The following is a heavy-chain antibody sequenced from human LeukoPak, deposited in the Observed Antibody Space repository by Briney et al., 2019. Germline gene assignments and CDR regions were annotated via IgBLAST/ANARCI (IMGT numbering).Heavy chain of an antibody. Sequence: SETLSLTCTVSGGSISSGSYYWSWIRQPAGKGLEWIGRIYTSGSTNYNPSLKSRVTISVDTSKNQFSLKLSSVTAADTAVYYCARVRYCYDSSGYGAAFDIWGQGTMVTVSS. CDR1: GGSISSGSYY. V-gene: IGHV4-61*02. J-gene: IGHJ3*02. CDR2: IYTSGST. CDR3: ARVRYCYDSSGYGAAFDI. D-gene: IGHD3-22*01.